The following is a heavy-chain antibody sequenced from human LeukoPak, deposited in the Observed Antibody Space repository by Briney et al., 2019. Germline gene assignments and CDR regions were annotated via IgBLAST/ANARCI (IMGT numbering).Heavy chain of an antibody. J-gene: IGHJ4*02. CDR1: GFTFSSYS. D-gene: IGHD1-26*01. CDR2: ISSSSSYI. CDR3: ARGGIGSYFIPDY. V-gene: IGHV3-21*01. Sequence: KAGGSLRLSCAASGFTFSSYSMNWVRQAPGKGLEWVSSISSSSSYIYYADSVKGRFTTSRDNAKNSLYLQMNSLRAEDTAVYYCARGGIGSYFIPDYWGQGTLVTVSS.